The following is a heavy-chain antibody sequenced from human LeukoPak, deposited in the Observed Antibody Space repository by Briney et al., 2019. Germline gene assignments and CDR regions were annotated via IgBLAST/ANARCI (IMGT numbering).Heavy chain of an antibody. CDR2: VKEDGSEE. Sequence: GGSLRLSCAASGFTFSSHSMSWVRQAPGKGLEWVANVKEDGSEENYVYSVKVRCTISRDNAINSLYLKMTSLRAEDTAVYFCARLLHYASSAYRPVDCWGQGTLVSVSS. CDR3: ARLLHYASSAYRPVDC. D-gene: IGHD6-19*01. J-gene: IGHJ4*02. V-gene: IGHV3-7*01. CDR1: GFTFSSHS.